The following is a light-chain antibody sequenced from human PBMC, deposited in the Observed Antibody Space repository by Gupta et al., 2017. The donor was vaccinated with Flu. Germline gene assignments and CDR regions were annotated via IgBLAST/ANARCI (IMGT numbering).Light chain of an antibody. Sequence: DIQMTQSPSTLSASVGDRVTITCRASQSISYWLAWYQQKPGKAPKLVIHEASTLESGVPSRFSGSGSGTEFTLTISSLQPDDSATYYCQQYSSYPLTFGGGTKVEIK. CDR3: QQYSSYPLT. J-gene: IGKJ4*01. CDR2: EAS. CDR1: QSISYW. V-gene: IGKV1-5*03.